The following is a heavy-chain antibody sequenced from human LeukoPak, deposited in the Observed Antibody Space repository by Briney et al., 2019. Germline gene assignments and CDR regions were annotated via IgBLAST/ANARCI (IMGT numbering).Heavy chain of an antibody. V-gene: IGHV1-8*01. Sequence: ASVKASCKASVDTFTSYDINWVRQATGQGLEWMGWMSPNSGDTGYAQKFQGRVTMTSDSSISTAYMELSSLRSEDTAIYYCVRTPPNWGFDYWGQGTLVTVSS. CDR2: MSPNSGDT. CDR1: VDTFTSYD. D-gene: IGHD7-27*01. J-gene: IGHJ4*02. CDR3: VRTPPNWGFDY.